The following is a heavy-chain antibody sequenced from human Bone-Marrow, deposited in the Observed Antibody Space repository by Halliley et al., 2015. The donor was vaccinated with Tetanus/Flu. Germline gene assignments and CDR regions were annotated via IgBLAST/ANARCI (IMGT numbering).Heavy chain of an antibody. CDR3: AKGGYGSGSKDALDI. D-gene: IGHD3-10*01. J-gene: IGHJ3*02. V-gene: IGHV3-23*01. CDR1: GLSFSTSA. CDR2: LSGNGDAT. Sequence: SLRLSCSASGLSFSTSAMSWVRQAPGKGLEWVSTLSGNGDATLYADSVMGRFTISRDISENTLFLQMNSLRAEDTAVYYCAKGGYGSGSKDALDIWGQGTLVTLSS.